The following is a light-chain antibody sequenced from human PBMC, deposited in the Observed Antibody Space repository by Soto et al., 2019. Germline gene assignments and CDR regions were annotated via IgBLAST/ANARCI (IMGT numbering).Light chain of an antibody. CDR2: EGT. J-gene: IGLJ1*01. Sequence: QSVLTQPASVSGSPGQSITISCTGSSSDVGSYDLVSWYQQHPGKAPKLIIYEGTKRPSGVSNRFSGSKSGNTASLTLSGLQAEDEADYYCSSYAGDTTPYVFGSGTKVTVL. CDR1: SSDVGSYDL. CDR3: SSYAGDTTPYV. V-gene: IGLV2-23*01.